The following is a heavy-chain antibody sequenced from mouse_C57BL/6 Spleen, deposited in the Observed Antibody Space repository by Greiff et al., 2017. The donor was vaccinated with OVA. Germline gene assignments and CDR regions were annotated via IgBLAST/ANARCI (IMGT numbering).Heavy chain of an antibody. CDR1: GFNIKDDY. V-gene: IGHV14-4*01. Sequence: VQLQQSGAELVRPGASVKLSCTASGFNIKDDYMHWVKQRPEQGLEWIGWIDPENGDTEYASKFQGKATITADTSSNTAYLPLSSLTSEVTAFYCCTTRSFAYWGQGTLVTVSA. J-gene: IGHJ3*01. CDR3: TTRSFAY. CDR2: IDPENGDT.